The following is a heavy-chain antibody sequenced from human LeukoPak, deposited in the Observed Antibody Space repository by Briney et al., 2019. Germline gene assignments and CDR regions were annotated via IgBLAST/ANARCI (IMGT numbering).Heavy chain of an antibody. CDR1: GGSFSDYY. CDR3: ARKEGITGTTFLFDY. CDR2: INHSGST. V-gene: IGHV4-34*01. Sequence: SETLSLTCAVDGGSFSDYYWSGIRQPPGKGLEWIGEINHSGSTNYNPSLKSRVTISVDTSKNQFSLKLSSVTAADTAVYYCARKEGITGTTFLFDYWGQGTLVTVSS. J-gene: IGHJ4*02. D-gene: IGHD1-7*01.